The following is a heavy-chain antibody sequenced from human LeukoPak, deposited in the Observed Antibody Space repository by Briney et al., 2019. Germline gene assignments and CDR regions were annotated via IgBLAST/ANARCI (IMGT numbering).Heavy chain of an antibody. V-gene: IGHV3-7*01. CDR1: GSFVSSNY. CDR2: IKQDGSEK. J-gene: IGHJ4*02. CDR3: ARDLDHVLLWFGELCY. Sequence: GGSLRLSCVISGSFVSSNYMNWVRQAPGKGLEWVANIKQDGSEKYYVDSVKGRFTISRDNAKNSLYLQMNSLRAEDTAVYYCARDLDHVLLWFGELCYWGQGTLVTVSS. D-gene: IGHD3-10*01.